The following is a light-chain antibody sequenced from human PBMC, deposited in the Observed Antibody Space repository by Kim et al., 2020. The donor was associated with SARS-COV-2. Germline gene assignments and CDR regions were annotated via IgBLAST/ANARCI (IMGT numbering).Light chain of an antibody. CDR2: DAS. V-gene: IGKV3-15*01. J-gene: IGKJ1*01. Sequence: EIVMTQSPATLSVSPGERATLSCRASQSVSSNLAWFQQKPGQAPRLLIYDASTRGTGVPARFSGSGSGTEFILTISRLLSEDFAVYYCQQYNNWPRTFGQGTKVDIK. CDR1: QSVSSN. CDR3: QQYNNWPRT.